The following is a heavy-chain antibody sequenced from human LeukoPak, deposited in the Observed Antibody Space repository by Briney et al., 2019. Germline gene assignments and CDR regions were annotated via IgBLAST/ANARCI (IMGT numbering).Heavy chain of an antibody. D-gene: IGHD3-22*01. CDR2: VDPEDGET. Sequence: ASVKISCKASGYTITDYFMHWVAQAPGKGLEWMGRVDPEDGETIYAEKFQGRVTITADTSTDTAYMELSSLRSEDTAVYYCATEFSSGVSYYFDYWGQGTLVTVSS. V-gene: IGHV1-69-2*01. CDR3: ATEFSSGVSYYFDY. CDR1: GYTITDYF. J-gene: IGHJ4*02.